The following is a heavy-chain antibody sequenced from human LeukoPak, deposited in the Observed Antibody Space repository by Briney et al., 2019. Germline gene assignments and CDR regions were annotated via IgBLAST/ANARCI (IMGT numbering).Heavy chain of an antibody. CDR1: GYSISSGYY. J-gene: IGHJ4*02. Sequence: SETLSLTCTVSGYSISSGYYWGWIRQPPGKGLEWIGSIYYSGSTYYNPSLKSRVTISVDTSKNQFSLKLSSVTAADTAVYYCARLRYFDWLLPGYYFDYWGQGTLVTVSS. D-gene: IGHD3-9*01. CDR2: IYYSGST. CDR3: ARLRYFDWLLPGYYFDY. V-gene: IGHV4-38-2*02.